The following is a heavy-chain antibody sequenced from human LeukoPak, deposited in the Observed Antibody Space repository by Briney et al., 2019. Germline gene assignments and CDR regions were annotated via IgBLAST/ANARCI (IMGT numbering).Heavy chain of an antibody. CDR1: GGSISSSSYY. CDR3: GRVTEWNDLDY. CDR2: IHSSGST. V-gene: IGHV4-61*05. Sequence: SETLSLTCTVSGGSISSSSYYWGWIRQPPGKGLEWIGYIHSSGSTNYNPSVKSRVTISVDTSKNQFYVKLSSVAAADTAVYYCGRVTEWNDLDYWGQGILVTVSS. J-gene: IGHJ4*02. D-gene: IGHD1-1*01.